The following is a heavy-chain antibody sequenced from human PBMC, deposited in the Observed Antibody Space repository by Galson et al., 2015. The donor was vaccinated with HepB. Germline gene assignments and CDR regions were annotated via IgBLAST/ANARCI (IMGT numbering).Heavy chain of an antibody. D-gene: IGHD3-3*01. V-gene: IGHV4-4*07. CDR2: IYTSGST. CDR1: GGSISSYY. J-gene: IGHJ6*04. CDR3: ARNYDFWSVWVSMDV. Sequence: SETLSLTCTVSGGSISSYYWSWIRQPAGKGLEWIGRIYTSGSTNYNPSLKSRVTMSVDTSKNQFSLKLSSVTAADTAVYYCARNYDFWSVWVSMDVWGKGTTVTVSS.